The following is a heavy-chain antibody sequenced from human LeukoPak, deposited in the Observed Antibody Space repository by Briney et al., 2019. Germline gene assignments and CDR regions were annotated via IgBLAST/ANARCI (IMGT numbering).Heavy chain of an antibody. J-gene: IGHJ3*02. CDR3: TRVSGAYCGGDCYLDAFDI. CDR2: IRSKAYGGTT. V-gene: IGHV3-49*04. Sequence: GGSLRLSCTASGFTFGDYAMSWVRQAPGKGLEWVGFIRSKAYGGTTEYAASVKGRFTISRDDSKSIAYLQMNSLKTEDTAVYYCTRVSGAYCGGDCYLDAFDIWGQGTMVTVSS. CDR1: GFTFGDYA. D-gene: IGHD2-21*02.